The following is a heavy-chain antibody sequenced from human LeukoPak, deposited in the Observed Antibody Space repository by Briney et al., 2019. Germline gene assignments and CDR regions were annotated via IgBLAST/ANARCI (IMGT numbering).Heavy chain of an antibody. CDR1: GYTLTELS. Sequence: ASVKVPCKVSGYTLTELSMHWVRQAPGKGLEWMGGFDPEDGETIYAQKFQGRVTMTEDTSTDTAYMELSSLRSEDTAVYYCATVGMDSSGWYGHNWFDPWGQGTLVTVSS. J-gene: IGHJ5*02. CDR2: FDPEDGET. D-gene: IGHD6-19*01. CDR3: ATVGMDSSGWYGHNWFDP. V-gene: IGHV1-24*01.